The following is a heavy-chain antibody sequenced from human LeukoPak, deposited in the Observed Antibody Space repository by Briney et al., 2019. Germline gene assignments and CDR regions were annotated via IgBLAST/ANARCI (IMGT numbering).Heavy chain of an antibody. CDR3: AREAHYYDSSGSFDY. CDR2: IIPILGIA. CDR1: GGTFSSYT. J-gene: IGHJ4*02. Sequence: ASVKVSCKASGGTFSSYTISCVRQAPGQGLEWMGRIIPILGIANYAQKFQGRVTITADKSTSTAYMELSSLRSEDTAVYYCAREAHYYDSSGSFDYWGQGTLVTVSS. V-gene: IGHV1-69*04. D-gene: IGHD3-22*01.